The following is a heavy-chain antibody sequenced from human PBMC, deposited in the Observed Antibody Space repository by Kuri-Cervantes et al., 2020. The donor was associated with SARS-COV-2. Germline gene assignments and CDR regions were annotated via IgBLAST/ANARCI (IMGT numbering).Heavy chain of an antibody. Sequence: SETLSLTCAISGDSVSSNSAAWNWIRQSPSRGLGWLGRTYFRSKWYNDYAVSVKSRITINPDTSKKQFSLQLNSVTPEDTAVYYCARGKTMVRGENYYYMDVWDKGTTVTVSS. J-gene: IGHJ6*03. CDR1: GDSVSSNSAA. CDR2: TYFRSKWYN. V-gene: IGHV6-1*01. CDR3: ARGKTMVRGENYYYMDV. D-gene: IGHD3-10*01.